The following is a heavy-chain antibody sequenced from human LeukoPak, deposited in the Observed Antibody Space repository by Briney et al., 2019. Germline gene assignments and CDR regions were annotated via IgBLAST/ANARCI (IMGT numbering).Heavy chain of an antibody. J-gene: IGHJ4*02. CDR1: GFIFSSYA. D-gene: IGHD2-2*01. CDR3: AKGVGGYCSSTDCRAYDN. V-gene: IGHV3-23*01. Sequence: GGSLRLSCAASGFIFSSYAMNWGRQAPGKGREWVSAISGGVDDPYHADSVKGRFTVSRDNPKNTLYLQMNNLRAEDSAVYYCAKGVGGYCSSTDCRAYDNWGQGTLVTVSS. CDR2: ISGGVDDP.